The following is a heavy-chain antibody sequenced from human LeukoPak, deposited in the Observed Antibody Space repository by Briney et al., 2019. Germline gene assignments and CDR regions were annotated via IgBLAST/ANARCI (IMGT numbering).Heavy chain of an antibody. Sequence: PGGSLRLSCAASGFTFSSYAMSWVRQAPGKGLEWVSAISGSGGSTYYADSVKGRFAISRDNSKNTLYLQMNSLRAEDTAVYYCAKDEGRYDFWSGYRPINWFDPWGQGTLVTVSS. D-gene: IGHD3-3*01. CDR2: ISGSGGST. V-gene: IGHV3-23*01. CDR3: AKDEGRYDFWSGYRPINWFDP. CDR1: GFTFSSYA. J-gene: IGHJ5*02.